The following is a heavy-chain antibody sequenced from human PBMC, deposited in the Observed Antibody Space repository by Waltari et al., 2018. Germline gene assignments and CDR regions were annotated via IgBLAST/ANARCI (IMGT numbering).Heavy chain of an antibody. CDR2: IYYSGST. V-gene: IGHV4-59*01. Sequence: QVQLQESGPGLVKPSETLSLTCTVSGGSISSYYWSWIRQPPGKGLEWIGYIYYSGSTNSNPSLKSRVTISVDTSKNQFSLKLSSVTAADTAVYYCAESGYSSGWLNWFDPWGQGTLVTVSS. CDR3: AESGYSSGWLNWFDP. J-gene: IGHJ5*02. CDR1: GGSISSYY. D-gene: IGHD6-19*01.